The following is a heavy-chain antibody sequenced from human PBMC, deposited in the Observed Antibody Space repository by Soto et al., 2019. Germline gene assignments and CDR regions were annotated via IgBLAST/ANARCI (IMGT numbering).Heavy chain of an antibody. V-gene: IGHV4-31*03. D-gene: IGHD1-26*01. CDR3: TRGFDRGKFYAFES. CDR2: IYYSGTT. Sequence: QVQLQESGPGLVKPSQTLSLTCTVSGDSIMRDSYYWNWIRRHPGKGLEWIGYIYYSGTTAYNPSLKTRVTISPDTSKNPSSLTLSSVTAADTAVYYCTRGFDRGKFYAFESWGRGTQVTVSS. J-gene: IGHJ4*02. CDR1: GDSIMRDSYY.